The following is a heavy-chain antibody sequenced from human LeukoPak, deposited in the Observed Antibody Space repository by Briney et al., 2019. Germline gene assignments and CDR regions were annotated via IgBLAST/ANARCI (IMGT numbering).Heavy chain of an antibody. D-gene: IGHD6-13*01. J-gene: IGHJ6*03. CDR3: ARDLRIAAAGPRGTNSYMDV. V-gene: IGHV1-46*01. CDR2: INPSGGST. Sequence: ASVKVSCKASGYTFTSYYMHWVRQAPGQGLEWMGIINPSGGSTSYAQKFQGRVTMTRDMSTSTVYMELSSLRSEDTAVYYCARDLRIAAAGPRGTNSYMDVWGKGTTVTVSS. CDR1: GYTFTSYY.